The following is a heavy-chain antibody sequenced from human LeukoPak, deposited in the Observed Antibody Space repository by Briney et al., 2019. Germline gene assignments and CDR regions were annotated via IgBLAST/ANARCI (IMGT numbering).Heavy chain of an antibody. CDR1: GYTFTSYG. J-gene: IGHJ5*02. CDR2: ISAYNGNT. Sequence: ASVKVSCRVSGYTFTSYGISWVRQAPGQGLEWMGWISAYNGNTNYAQKLQGRVTMTTDTSTSTAYMELRSLRSDDTAVYYCATKLPGIAAAATPLDNWFDPWGQGTLVTVSS. CDR3: ATKLPGIAAAATPLDNWFDP. V-gene: IGHV1-18*01. D-gene: IGHD6-13*01.